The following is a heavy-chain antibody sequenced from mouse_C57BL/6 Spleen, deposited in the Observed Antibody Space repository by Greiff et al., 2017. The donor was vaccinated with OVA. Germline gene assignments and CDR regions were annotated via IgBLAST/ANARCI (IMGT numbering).Heavy chain of an antibody. J-gene: IGHJ4*01. Sequence: VQLQQSVAELVRPGASVKLSCTASGFNIKNTYMHWVKQRPEQGLEWIGRIDPANGNTTYATKFPGKATIHADTSSNTAYLQLSSLTSEDTAIYYCARSSFITTVVAYYYAMDYWGQGTSVTVSS. CDR1: GFNIKNTY. D-gene: IGHD1-1*01. CDR2: IDPANGNT. CDR3: ARSSFITTVVAYYYAMDY. V-gene: IGHV14-3*01.